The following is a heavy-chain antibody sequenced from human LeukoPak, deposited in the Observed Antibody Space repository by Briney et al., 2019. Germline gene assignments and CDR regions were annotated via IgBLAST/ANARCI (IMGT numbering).Heavy chain of an antibody. CDR3: AREHGSGRGLYYYNGMDV. Sequence: GGSLRLSCAASGFTFSSYDMHWVRQATGKGLEWVSAIGTAGETYYPGSVKGRFTISRENAKNSLYLQMNSLRAGDTAVYYCAREHGSGRGLYYYNGMDVWGQGTTVTVSS. CDR2: IGTAGET. V-gene: IGHV3-13*01. CDR1: GFTFSSYD. J-gene: IGHJ6*02. D-gene: IGHD3-10*01.